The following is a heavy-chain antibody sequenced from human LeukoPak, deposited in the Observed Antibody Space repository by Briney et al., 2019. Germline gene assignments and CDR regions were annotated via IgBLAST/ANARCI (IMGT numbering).Heavy chain of an antibody. Sequence: QPGRSLRLSCAASGFTFSSYAIHWVRQAPGKGLEWVAVISYDGSNKYYADSVKGRFTISRDNSKNTLYLQMNSLRAEDTAVYYCARDQFDIWGQGTMVTVSS. J-gene: IGHJ3*02. V-gene: IGHV3-30-3*01. CDR1: GFTFSSYA. CDR2: ISYDGSNK. CDR3: ARDQFDI.